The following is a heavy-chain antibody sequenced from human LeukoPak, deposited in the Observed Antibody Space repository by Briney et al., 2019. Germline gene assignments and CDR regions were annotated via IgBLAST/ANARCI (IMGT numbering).Heavy chain of an antibody. CDR2: MNPNSGNT. Sequence: EASVKVSCKASGYTFTSYDINWVRQATGQGLEWMGWMNPNSGNTGYAQRFQGRVTMTGSTSISTAYMELSSLRSEDTAVYYCARVPKRGYSYGFGYWGQGTLVTVSS. V-gene: IGHV1-8*01. J-gene: IGHJ4*02. CDR3: ARVPKRGYSYGFGY. D-gene: IGHD5-18*01. CDR1: GYTFTSYD.